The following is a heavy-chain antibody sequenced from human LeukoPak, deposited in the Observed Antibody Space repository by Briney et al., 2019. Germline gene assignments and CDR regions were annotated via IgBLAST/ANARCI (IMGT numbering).Heavy chain of an antibody. J-gene: IGHJ4*02. CDR3: ARRHLMGNGYFDH. Sequence: VASVKVSCKASGYAFTNYGVGWLRLAPGQGLQWLGWISTFNGNTNYAQIVQDRVTMTTDTSTNTAYLELRSLRSDDTAVYYCARRHLMGNGYFDHWGQGTLVTVSS. CDR1: GYAFTNYG. D-gene: IGHD1-1*01. CDR2: ISTFNGNT. V-gene: IGHV1-18*01.